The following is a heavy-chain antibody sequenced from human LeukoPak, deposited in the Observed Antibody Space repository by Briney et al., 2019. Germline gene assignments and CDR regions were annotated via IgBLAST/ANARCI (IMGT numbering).Heavy chain of an antibody. CDR3: ARGGGHYYYYYYWDV. D-gene: IGHD3-16*01. CDR2: IIPIFGTA. Sequence: SVKVSCKASGGTFSSYAISWVRQAPGQGLEWMGGIIPIFGTANYAQKFQGRVTITTDESTSTAYMELSSLRSEDTAVYYCARGGGHYYYYYYWDVGAKGTRVTVSS. CDR1: GGTFSSYA. V-gene: IGHV1-69*05. J-gene: IGHJ6*03.